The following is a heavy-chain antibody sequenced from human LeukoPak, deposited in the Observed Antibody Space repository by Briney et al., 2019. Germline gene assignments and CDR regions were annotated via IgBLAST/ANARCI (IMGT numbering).Heavy chain of an antibody. CDR3: ARDLSERYSIDY. D-gene: IGHD1-20*01. CDR1: GFTFSSYA. J-gene: IGHJ4*02. CDR2: ISGSGGST. Sequence: GGSLRLSCAASGFTFSSYAMSWVRQAPGKGLEWVSAISGSGGSTYYAEPVKGRITISRDNSKRTLYLQVNSLRTEDTAVYYCARDLSERYSIDYWGQGTLVTVSS. V-gene: IGHV3-23*01.